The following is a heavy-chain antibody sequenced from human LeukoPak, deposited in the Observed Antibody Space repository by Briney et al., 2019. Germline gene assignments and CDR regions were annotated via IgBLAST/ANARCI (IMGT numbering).Heavy chain of an antibody. CDR1: GGSISSYY. Sequence: SETLSLTCTVSGGSISSYYWSWLRQPAGKGLEWLGRIYTSGSTNYNPSLKSRVTMSVDTSKNQFSLKLSSVAAADTAVYYCAGPSGIVVVPAAIRKNYYYMDVWGKGTTVTVSS. CDR2: IYTSGST. J-gene: IGHJ6*03. CDR3: AGPSGIVVVPAAIRKNYYYMDV. D-gene: IGHD2-2*01. V-gene: IGHV4-4*07.